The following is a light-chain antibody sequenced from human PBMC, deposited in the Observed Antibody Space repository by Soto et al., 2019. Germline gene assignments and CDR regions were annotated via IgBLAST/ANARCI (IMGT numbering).Light chain of an antibody. CDR1: SSDVGAYYS. Sequence: QSVLTQPASVSGSPGQSITISCTGTSSDVGAYYSVSWYQHHPGKAPKLIIYGVNNRPSGVSNRFSGSKSGNTASLTISGLQAQDEAEYHCSSYTSGSSHYVFGTGTKLTVL. V-gene: IGLV2-14*01. CDR2: GVN. CDR3: SSYTSGSSHYV. J-gene: IGLJ1*01.